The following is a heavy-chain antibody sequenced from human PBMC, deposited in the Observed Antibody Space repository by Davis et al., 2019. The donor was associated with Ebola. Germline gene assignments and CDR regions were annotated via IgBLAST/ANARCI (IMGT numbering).Heavy chain of an antibody. CDR3: AKSFLITGSNMSEFRGVDY. Sequence: GESLKISCAASEFTFSSYGMTWVRQAPGKGLGWASSISAVGTAPYYADSVKGRFTISRDNSKNTLSLQMDSLRADDTAVYYCAKSFLITGSNMSEFRGVDYWGQGTVVTVSS. D-gene: IGHD4/OR15-4a*01. CDR1: EFTFSSYG. J-gene: IGHJ4*02. V-gene: IGHV3-23*01. CDR2: ISAVGTAP.